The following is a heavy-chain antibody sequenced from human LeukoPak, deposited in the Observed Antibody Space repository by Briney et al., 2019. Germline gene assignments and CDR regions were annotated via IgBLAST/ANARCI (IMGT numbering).Heavy chain of an antibody. V-gene: IGHV4-61*02. J-gene: IGHJ6*03. Sequence: SETLSLTCTVSGGSISSGSYYWSWIRQPAGKGLEWIGRIYTSGSTNYNPSLKSRVTISVDTSKNQFSLKLSSVTAADTAVYYCARGSRVVVPAAIACYYYYYMDVWGKGTTVTVSS. D-gene: IGHD2-2*01. CDR3: ARGSRVVVPAAIACYYYYYMDV. CDR1: GGSISSGSYY. CDR2: IYTSGST.